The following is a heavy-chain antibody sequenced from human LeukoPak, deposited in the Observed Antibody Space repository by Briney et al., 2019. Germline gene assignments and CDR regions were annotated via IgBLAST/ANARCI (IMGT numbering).Heavy chain of an antibody. J-gene: IGHJ3*02. V-gene: IGHV1-46*01. Sequence: APVKVSCKASGYTFTSYYMHWVRQAPGQGLEWMGIINPSGGSTSYAQKFQGRVTITRNTSISTAYMELSSLRSEDTAVYYCARSISSDWYDAFDIWGQGTMVTVSS. CDR3: ARSISSDWYDAFDI. D-gene: IGHD6-19*01. CDR1: GYTFTSYY. CDR2: INPSGGST.